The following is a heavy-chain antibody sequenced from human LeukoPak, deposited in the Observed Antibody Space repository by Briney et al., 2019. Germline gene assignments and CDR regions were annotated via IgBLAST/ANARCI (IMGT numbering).Heavy chain of an antibody. Sequence: PSETLSLTCTVSGYSISSGYYWGWIRQPPGKGLEWIGSIYHSGSTYYNPSLKSRVTISVDTSKNQFSLKLSSVTAADTAVYYCARVKQPKRFDYWGQGTLVTVSS. V-gene: IGHV4-38-2*02. J-gene: IGHJ4*02. CDR2: IYHSGST. D-gene: IGHD6-13*01. CDR1: GYSISSGYY. CDR3: ARVKQPKRFDY.